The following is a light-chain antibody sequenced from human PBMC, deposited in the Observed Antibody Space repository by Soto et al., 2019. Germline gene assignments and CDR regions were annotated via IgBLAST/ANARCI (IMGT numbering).Light chain of an antibody. V-gene: IGKV1-39*01. CDR2: AAS. CDR1: QSIGKY. CDR3: QHSYSSLPWT. Sequence: DIQMTQSPSSLSASVGDRVTITCRASQSIGKYLNWYQQKPGKAPRLLINAASSLQSGVPSRFSGSGSGSGLTLTISNMQPEDFATDYCQHSYSSLPWTFGPGTTVDIK. J-gene: IGKJ1*01.